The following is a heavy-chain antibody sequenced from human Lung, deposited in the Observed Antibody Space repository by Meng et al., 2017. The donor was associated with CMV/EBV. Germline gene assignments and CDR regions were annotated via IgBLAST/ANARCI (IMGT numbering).Heavy chain of an antibody. D-gene: IGHD2-15*01. CDR3: ARALYCSLGPCYSWVH. CDR2: ISRSGST. J-gene: IGHJ4*02. Sequence: YGGSLTNYYWPWIRQPPGKGLEWIGDISRSGSTNYNPSLDSRVTISVDSSRNQVSLKVNSVTAADAAVYYCARALYCSLGPCYSWVHWGQGTLVTVSS. CDR1: GGSLTNYY. V-gene: IGHV4-34*01.